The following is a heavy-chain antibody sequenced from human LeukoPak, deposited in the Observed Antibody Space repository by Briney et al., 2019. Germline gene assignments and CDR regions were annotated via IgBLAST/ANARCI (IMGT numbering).Heavy chain of an antibody. Sequence: PGGSLRLSCTASGFNFSDYDMDWVRQAPGKGLEWVAVIWDDGSNKHYADSVKGRFTISRDNSKNTLYLQMNSLRAEDTAMYYCAKERGGQDWYFDLWGRSALVTVSS. CDR3: AKERGGQDWYFDL. CDR1: GFNFSDYD. V-gene: IGHV3-33*03. D-gene: IGHD3-10*01. CDR2: IWDDGSNK. J-gene: IGHJ2*01.